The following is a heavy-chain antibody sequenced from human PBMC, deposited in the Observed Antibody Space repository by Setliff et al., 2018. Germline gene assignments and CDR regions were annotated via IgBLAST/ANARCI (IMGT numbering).Heavy chain of an antibody. CDR3: VIPFCAGATCPPS. CDR2: ILPIFGTA. V-gene: IGHV1-69*05. J-gene: IGHJ4*02. D-gene: IGHD2-21*01. Sequence: SVKVSCKSYGDTFSNFGISWVRQAPGQGLEWLGRILPIFGTATYAQKFQGRVTITMDTPATTVYMEVTSLRSEDTAVYYCVIPFCAGATCPPSWGQGTLVTVSS. CDR1: GDTFSNFG.